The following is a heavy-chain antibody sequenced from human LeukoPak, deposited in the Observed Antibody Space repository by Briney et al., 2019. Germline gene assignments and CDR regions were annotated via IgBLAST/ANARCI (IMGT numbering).Heavy chain of an antibody. J-gene: IGHJ5*02. CDR3: ARDPHGLAS. V-gene: IGHV4-61*01. CDR2: IYYTGST. Sequence: PSETLSLACTVSGGSVSSGSHDWSWLRQPPGKGLEWIAYIYYTGSTNYNPCLKGRVTISVDTSKNQLPLKLRSVTAADTAVYYCARDPHGLASWGQGTLVTVSS. CDR1: GGSVSSGSHD. D-gene: IGHD3-10*01.